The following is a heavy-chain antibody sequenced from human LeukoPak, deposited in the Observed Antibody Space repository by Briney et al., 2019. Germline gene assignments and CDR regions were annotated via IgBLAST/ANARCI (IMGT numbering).Heavy chain of an antibody. CDR3: AKDKRGLGYCSSTSCFAYYFDY. CDR1: GFTFSSYA. CDR2: IRGSGAIT. V-gene: IGHV3-23*01. Sequence: PGGSLRLSCAASGFTFSSYAMTWVRQAPGKGLEWVSSIRGSGAITYYADSVKGRFTISRDNSKNTVYLQMNSLRPEDTAVYYCAKDKRGLGYCSSTSCFAYYFDYWGQGTLVTVSS. D-gene: IGHD2-2*01. J-gene: IGHJ4*02.